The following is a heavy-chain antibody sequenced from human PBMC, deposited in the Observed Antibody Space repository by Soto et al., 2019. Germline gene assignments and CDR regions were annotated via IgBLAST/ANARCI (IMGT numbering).Heavy chain of an antibody. CDR3: AKGQWLVYYYFDY. J-gene: IGHJ4*02. V-gene: IGHV3-23*01. Sequence: EVRLLDAGGGLVQPGGSLRLSCAASGFTFSSYAMSWVRQAPGKGLEWVSAISGSGGSTYYADSVKGRFTISRDNSKNTLYLHMNSLRAEDTAVYYCAKGQWLVYYYFDYWGQGTLVTVSS. D-gene: IGHD6-19*01. CDR1: GFTFSSYA. CDR2: ISGSGGST.